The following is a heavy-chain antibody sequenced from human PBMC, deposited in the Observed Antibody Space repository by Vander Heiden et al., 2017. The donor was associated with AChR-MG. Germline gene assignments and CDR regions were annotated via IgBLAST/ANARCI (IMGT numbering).Heavy chain of an antibody. CDR2: ISGSGGTT. V-gene: IGHV3-23*01. CDR1: GFTFGSYA. Sequence: EVQLLESGGGLVQPGGSLRLSCAASGFTFGSYAMNWVRQAPGKGLEWVSAISGSGGTTFYADSVKGRFTISRDSSKNTLYLQMNSLRAEDTALYYCARDSNNYGDYVHAFDFWGQGTMVTVSS. CDR3: ARDSNNYGDYVHAFDF. D-gene: IGHD4-17*01. J-gene: IGHJ3*01.